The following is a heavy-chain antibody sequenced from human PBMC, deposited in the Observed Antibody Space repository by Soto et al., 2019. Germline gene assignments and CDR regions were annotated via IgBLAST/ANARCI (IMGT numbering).Heavy chain of an antibody. Sequence: TLSLTCTVSGGSISSGGYYRSWLGQHPGKGLERNGNSYYSGNAYYNQSLNTRVTISVDTSTNQFSLKLSSVTAADAAVYYCARASRGRYYYGMDVWGQGTTVTVSS. CDR2: SYYSGNA. J-gene: IGHJ6*02. CDR3: ARASRGRYYYGMDV. CDR1: GGSISSGGYY. V-gene: IGHV4-31*03. D-gene: IGHD5-12*01.